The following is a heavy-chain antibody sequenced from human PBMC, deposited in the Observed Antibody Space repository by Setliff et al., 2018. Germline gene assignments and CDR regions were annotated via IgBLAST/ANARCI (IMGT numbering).Heavy chain of an antibody. CDR1: GFTFNYFN. CDR3: ARGNVGTSFDVFDV. D-gene: IGHD2-2*01. CDR2: ISTSNSYI. Sequence: GSLRLSCAASGFTFNYFNMNWVRQAPGKGLEWVASISTSNSYISYADSVKGRFTISRDNTKKSLYLQMNSLRAEDTAVYFCARGNVGTSFDVFDVWGQGTMVTVS. J-gene: IGHJ3*01. V-gene: IGHV3-21*01.